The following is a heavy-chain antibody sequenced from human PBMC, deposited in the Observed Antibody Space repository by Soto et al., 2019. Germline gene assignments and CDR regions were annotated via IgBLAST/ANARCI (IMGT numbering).Heavy chain of an antibody. J-gene: IGHJ5*02. Sequence: ASVKVSCKASGGTFSSYAISWVRQAPGQGLGWMGGIIPIFGTANYAQKFQGRVTITADESTSTAYMELSSLRSEDTAVYYCATTYGELMLNWFDPWGQGTLVTVSS. CDR2: IIPIFGTA. CDR3: ATTYGELMLNWFDP. CDR1: GGTFSSYA. D-gene: IGHD4-17*01. V-gene: IGHV1-69*13.